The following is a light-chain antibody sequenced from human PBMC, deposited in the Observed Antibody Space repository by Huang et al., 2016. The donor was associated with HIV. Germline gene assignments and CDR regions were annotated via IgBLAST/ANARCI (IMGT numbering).Light chain of an antibody. J-gene: IGKJ1*01. Sequence: EIVMTQSPGTLSVAPGERATLSCRASQNINTNLAWFQQKPGQAPSLLIYAASTRTADFPARFSGSGSRTDFTLTISSLQSEDIAVYYCQQYNDWPRSFGQGTKVEIK. V-gene: IGKV3-15*01. CDR1: QNINTN. CDR3: QQYNDWPRS. CDR2: AAS.